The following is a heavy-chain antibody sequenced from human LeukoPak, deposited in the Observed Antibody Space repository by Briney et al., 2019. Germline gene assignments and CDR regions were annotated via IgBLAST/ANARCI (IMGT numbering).Heavy chain of an antibody. V-gene: IGHV3-23*01. Sequence: GGSLRLSCAASGFTFSNYAMSLVRQAPGKGLEWVSAISGSGGSTYYADSVKGRFTISRDNSKNTLYLQMNSLRAEDTAVYYCAKDTYYYDSSPGGYWGQGTLVTVSS. CDR1: GFTFSNYA. J-gene: IGHJ4*02. CDR3: AKDTYYYDSSPGGY. D-gene: IGHD3-22*01. CDR2: ISGSGGST.